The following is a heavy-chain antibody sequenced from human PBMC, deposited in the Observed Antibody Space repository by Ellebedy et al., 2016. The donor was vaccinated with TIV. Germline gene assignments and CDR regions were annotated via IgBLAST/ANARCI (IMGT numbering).Heavy chain of an antibody. J-gene: IGHJ4*02. V-gene: IGHV3-30*18. Sequence: GESLNISCAASGFTVSNNYMSWVRQAPGKGLGWVAVVSYAGNNKYYADSVKGRFTVSRDNSKNTVYLQMSDLRAQDTAIYYCAKDAWEKARISWEHDYWGQGTRVTVSS. CDR3: AKDAWEKARISWEHDY. CDR1: GFTVSNNY. D-gene: IGHD1-26*01. CDR2: VSYAGNNK.